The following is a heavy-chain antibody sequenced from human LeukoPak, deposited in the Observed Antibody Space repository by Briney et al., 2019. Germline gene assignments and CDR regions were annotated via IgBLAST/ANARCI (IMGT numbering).Heavy chain of an antibody. J-gene: IGHJ4*02. D-gene: IGHD3-22*01. V-gene: IGHV3-21*04. CDR3: AKDTSAYYYDSSGLRYDY. CDR2: ISSSSSYI. CDR1: GFTFSSYS. Sequence: GGSLRLSCAASGFTFSSYSMNWVRQAPGKGLEWVSSISSSSSYIYYADSVKGRFTISRDNSKNTLYLQMNSLRAEDTAVYYCAKDTSAYYYDSSGLRYDYWGQGTLVTVSS.